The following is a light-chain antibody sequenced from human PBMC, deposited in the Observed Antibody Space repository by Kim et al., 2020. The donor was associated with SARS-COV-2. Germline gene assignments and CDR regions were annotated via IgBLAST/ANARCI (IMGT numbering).Light chain of an antibody. J-gene: IGKJ5*01. Sequence: VLTQSPGTLSLSPGERATLSCRASQSVRSGYLAWYQQKPGQAPRLLIYDASSRATGIPDRFRGSGSGTDFTLTISRLEPEDFAVYYCQQYTGSPITFGQGTRVEIK. CDR1: QSVRSGY. CDR2: DAS. CDR3: QQYTGSPIT. V-gene: IGKV3-20*01.